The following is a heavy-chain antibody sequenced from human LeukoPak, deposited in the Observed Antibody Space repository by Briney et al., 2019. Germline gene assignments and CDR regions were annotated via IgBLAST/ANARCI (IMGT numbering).Heavy chain of an antibody. J-gene: IGHJ4*02. CDR2: INPNSGGT. Sequence: ASVKVSCKASGYTFTGYYMHWVRRAPGQGLEWMGWINPNSGGTNYAQKFQGRVTMTRDTSISTAYMELSRLRSDDTAVYYCARAGEYYGSGSYPATEFDYWGQGTLVTVSS. CDR1: GYTFTGYY. CDR3: ARAGEYYGSGSYPATEFDY. V-gene: IGHV1-2*02. D-gene: IGHD3-10*01.